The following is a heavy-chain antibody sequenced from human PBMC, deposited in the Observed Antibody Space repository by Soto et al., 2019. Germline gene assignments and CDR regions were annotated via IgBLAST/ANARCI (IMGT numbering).Heavy chain of an antibody. CDR3: ARGWYSSSWYGRSFDY. V-gene: IGHV4-34*01. CDR2: INHSGSA. D-gene: IGHD6-13*01. Sequence: SETLSLTCAVYGGSFSGYYWSWIRQPPGKGLEWIGEINHSGSANYNPSLKSRVTISVDTSKNQFSLKLSSVTAADTAVYYCARGWYSSSWYGRSFDYWGQGTLVTVSS. J-gene: IGHJ4*02. CDR1: GGSFSGYY.